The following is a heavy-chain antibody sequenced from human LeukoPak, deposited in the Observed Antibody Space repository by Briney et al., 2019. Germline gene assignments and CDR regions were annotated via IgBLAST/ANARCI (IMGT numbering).Heavy chain of an antibody. CDR3: AKGLGGYNPWEYYYYGMDV. V-gene: IGHV3-23*01. CDR2: ISASGGST. CDR1: GFTFSSYA. Sequence: GGSLRLSCAASGFTFSSYAMSWVRQAPGKGLEWVSTISASGGSTYYADSVKGRFTISRDNSKNTLYLQMNSLRAEDTAVYYCAKGLGGYNPWEYYYYGMDVWGQGTTVTVSS. D-gene: IGHD5-24*01. J-gene: IGHJ6*02.